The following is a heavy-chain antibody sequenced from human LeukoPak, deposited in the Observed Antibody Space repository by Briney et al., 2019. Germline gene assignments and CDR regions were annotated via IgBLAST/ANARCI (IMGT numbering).Heavy chain of an antibody. Sequence: GSLRLSCAASGFTFSSYSMNWVRQAPGKGLEWVAFIRYDGSNKYYADSVKGRFTISRDNSKNTLYLQMNSLRAEDTAVYYCAKVGDIVATPYFDYWGQGTLVTVSS. CDR3: AKVGDIVATPYFDY. CDR1: GFTFSSYS. V-gene: IGHV3-30*02. D-gene: IGHD5-12*01. J-gene: IGHJ4*02. CDR2: IRYDGSNK.